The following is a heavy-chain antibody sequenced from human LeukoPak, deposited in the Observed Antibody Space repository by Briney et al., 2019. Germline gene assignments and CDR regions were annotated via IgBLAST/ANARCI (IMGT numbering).Heavy chain of an antibody. CDR3: ARWGYSGNSYYFDY. J-gene: IGHJ4*02. CDR1: GDSVSSNSAT. CDR2: TYYRSKWYN. D-gene: IGHD1-26*01. V-gene: IGHV6-1*01. Sequence: QTLSLTCAISGDSVSSNSATWNWIRQSPSRGLEWLGRTYYRSKWYNDYAGSVKSRITINPDTSKNQLSLQLTSVTPEDTAVYYCARWGYSGNSYYFDYWGQGALVTVSS.